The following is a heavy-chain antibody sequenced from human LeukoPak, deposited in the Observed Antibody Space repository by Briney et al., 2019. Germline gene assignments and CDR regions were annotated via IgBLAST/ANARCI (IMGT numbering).Heavy chain of an antibody. V-gene: IGHV3-21*01. CDR1: GFTFSSYS. D-gene: IGHD3-16*01. Sequence: GGSLRLSCAASGFTFSSYSMNWVRQAPGEGLEWVSSITSRGTYIYYADSVKGRFIVSRDNTQNSLYLQMNSLRAEDTAVYYCARDSRPPWGKIEFWGQGTLVTVSS. CDR3: ARDSRPPWGKIEF. CDR2: ITSRGTYI. J-gene: IGHJ4*02.